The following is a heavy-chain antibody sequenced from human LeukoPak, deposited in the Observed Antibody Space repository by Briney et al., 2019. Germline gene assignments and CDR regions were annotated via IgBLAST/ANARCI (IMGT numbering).Heavy chain of an antibody. D-gene: IGHD2/OR15-2a*01. CDR1: GYDFGNYA. CDR3: ARVWDNSRGGWFDD. J-gene: IGHJ4*02. Sequence: ASVKVSCKASGYDFGNYAITWVRQAPGQGLEWMGWISPYNRQTNYAQSLQGRITMTIDTSTSTAYMELTSLRSDDTAVYYCARVWDNSRGGWFDDWGQGTRVTVSS. CDR2: ISPYNRQT. V-gene: IGHV1-18*01.